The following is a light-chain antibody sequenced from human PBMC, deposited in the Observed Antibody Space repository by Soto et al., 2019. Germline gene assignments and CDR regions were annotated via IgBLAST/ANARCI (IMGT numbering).Light chain of an antibody. J-gene: IGKJ4*01. CDR1: QSVSTS. CDR2: GAS. Sequence: EIVMTQSPATLSVSPGERATLSCRASQSVSTSLAWYQQKPGQAPRLLIYGASTRATGIPARISGSGSGTEFTLTISSLQSEDFAVYYCQMYNNWPLTFGGGTKVEIK. V-gene: IGKV3-15*01. CDR3: QMYNNWPLT.